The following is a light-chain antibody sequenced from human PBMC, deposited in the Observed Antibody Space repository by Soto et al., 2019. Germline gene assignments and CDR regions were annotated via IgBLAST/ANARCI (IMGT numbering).Light chain of an antibody. CDR1: QNINIY. Sequence: IQLTQSPSSLSASVGDRVTVTCRASQNINIYLNWYQQKPGKAPTLLIYGASSLQSGVPSRFSGGGSRTDFTLTISSLQAEDFATYYCQQSYRSPYTFAQGTRLEI. CDR3: QQSYRSPYT. J-gene: IGKJ2*01. CDR2: GAS. V-gene: IGKV1-39*01.